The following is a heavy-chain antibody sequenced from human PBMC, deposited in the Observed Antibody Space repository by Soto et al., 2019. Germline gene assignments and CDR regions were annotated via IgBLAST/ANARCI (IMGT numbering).Heavy chain of an antibody. CDR1: RGTFSYSS. CDR3: ARSNGTYRDDYYYSGMDV. Sequence: QVQLVQSGAEVKKPGSSVKVSCKASRGTFSYSSISWVRQAPGQGLEWMGRIIPILGIANHAQKFQGRVTITADKSTDTAYMDLSSLRSEDMAVYYCARSNGTYRDDYYYSGMDVWGQGITVTVSS. CDR2: IIPILGIA. V-gene: IGHV1-69*02. J-gene: IGHJ6*02. D-gene: IGHD2-8*01.